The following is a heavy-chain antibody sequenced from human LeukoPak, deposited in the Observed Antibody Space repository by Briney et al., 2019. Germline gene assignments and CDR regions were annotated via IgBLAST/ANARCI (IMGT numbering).Heavy chain of an antibody. CDR3: VRETTVTGWFDP. V-gene: IGHV3-74*01. Sequence: PGGSLRLSCASSGFNFSSNRMRWVRQPPGKGLVWVSRINSDGSSTSYADSVKGRFTISRDNAKNTLYLQMNSLRAEDTAVYYCVRETTVTGWFDPWGQGTLVTVSS. J-gene: IGHJ5*02. CDR2: INSDGSST. CDR1: GFNFSSNR. D-gene: IGHD4-17*01.